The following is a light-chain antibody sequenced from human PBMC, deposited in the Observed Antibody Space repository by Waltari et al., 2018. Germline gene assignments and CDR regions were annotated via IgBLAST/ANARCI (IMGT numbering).Light chain of an antibody. Sequence: QSALTQPPSASGSPGQSVPLSCTGTTNDIGSYDYVSWYQHHPGKAPKLIIYEVSNRPSGVSKRFSGSKSGSTASLTVSALQVEDEAIYYCSSYVASRIVFGGGTRLTVL. CDR1: TNDIGSYDY. CDR3: SSYVASRIV. J-gene: IGLJ2*01. CDR2: EVS. V-gene: IGLV2-8*01.